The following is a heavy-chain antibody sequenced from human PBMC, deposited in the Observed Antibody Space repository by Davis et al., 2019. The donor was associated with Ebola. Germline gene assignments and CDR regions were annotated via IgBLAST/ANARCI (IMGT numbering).Heavy chain of an antibody. Sequence: AASVKVSCKASGGTFSTYGISWVRQAPGPGLEWMGRIIPMLGIPNYAQKFQGRVTISADTSTSTAYMELGSLRSENTAVYCCARVRDGYNSGYWGQGTLVTVSS. J-gene: IGHJ4*02. V-gene: IGHV1-69*04. CDR1: GGTFSTYG. CDR2: IIPMLGIP. D-gene: IGHD5-24*01. CDR3: ARVRDGYNSGY.